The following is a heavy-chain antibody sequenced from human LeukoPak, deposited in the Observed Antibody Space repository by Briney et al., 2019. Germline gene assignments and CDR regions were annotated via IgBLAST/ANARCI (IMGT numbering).Heavy chain of an antibody. V-gene: IGHV3-23*01. CDR1: GFTFSPYA. CDR2: ISGSGSRT. D-gene: IGHD2-2*03. J-gene: IGHJ5*02. Sequence: GGSLRLSCVASGFTFSPYAMTWVRQAPGKGLEWVSAISGSGSRTYYADFVRGRFTISRDNVSNTLYLQIDTLRAEDTAIYFCAKDLGSHGYCPTSICCAYSWFDPWGQGTLVTVSA. CDR3: AKDLGSHGYCPTSICCAYSWFDP.